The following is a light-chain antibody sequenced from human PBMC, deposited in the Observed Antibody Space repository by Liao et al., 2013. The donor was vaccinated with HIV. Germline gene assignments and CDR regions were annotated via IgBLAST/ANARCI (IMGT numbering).Light chain of an antibody. Sequence: SYELTQPPSVSVAPGKTARITCGGNNIGSKNVHWYQQKPGQAPVLVIYKDNERPSGIPDRFSGSSSGTKATLTISGVQAEDEADYYCLSADTRSAYWVFGGGTRLTVL. CDR2: KDN. CDR1: IGSKN. V-gene: IGLV3-25*03. J-gene: IGLJ3*02. CDR3: LSADTRSAYWV.